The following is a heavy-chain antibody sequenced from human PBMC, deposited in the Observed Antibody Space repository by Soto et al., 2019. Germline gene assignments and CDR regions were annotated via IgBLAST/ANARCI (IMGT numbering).Heavy chain of an antibody. CDR1: GFTFSSHG. CDR3: VRWENWNVPDY. V-gene: IGHV3-33*01. J-gene: IGHJ4*02. D-gene: IGHD1-1*01. CDR2: IWYDGSTK. Sequence: QVQLVESGGGVVQHGTSLRLSCAASGFTFSSHGMHWVRQAPGKGPEWVAVIWYDGSTKYYADSVRGRFSISRDNAKNTLYLHMSSMRVEDTAVYYCVRWENWNVPDYWGQGTLVTVSS.